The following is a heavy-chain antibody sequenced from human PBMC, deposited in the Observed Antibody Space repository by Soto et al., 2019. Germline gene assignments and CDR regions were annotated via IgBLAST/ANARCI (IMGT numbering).Heavy chain of an antibody. D-gene: IGHD2-21*01. V-gene: IGHV1-3*01. CDR1: GYTFTSYA. J-gene: IGHJ4*02. CDR3: AKEVWDY. Sequence: QVQLVQSGAEVKKPGASVQVSCKASGYTFTSYAMHWVRQAPGQSLEWMGWINAGNGNTKYSQKFQVRVTITMDTSASTASMELSSLRSEDKAVYYCAKEVWDYWGQGTLVTVSS. CDR2: INAGNGNT.